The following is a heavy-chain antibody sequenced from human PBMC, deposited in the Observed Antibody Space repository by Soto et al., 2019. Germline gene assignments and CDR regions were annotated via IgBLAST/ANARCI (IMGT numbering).Heavy chain of an antibody. CDR2: ISSSSRHI. V-gene: IGHV3-21*01. CDR3: ARDPSDLWEPDQYFPH. CDR1: GFTFSSYS. J-gene: IGHJ1*01. Sequence: EVQLVESGGGLVKPGGSLTLSCAASGFTFSSYSMNWVRQAPGKGLEWVSSISSSSRHIYYADSVKGRFTISRDNAKNSLYLQMNSLRADDTAMYFCARDPSDLWEPDQYFPHWGQGTLVAVSS. D-gene: IGHD1-26*01.